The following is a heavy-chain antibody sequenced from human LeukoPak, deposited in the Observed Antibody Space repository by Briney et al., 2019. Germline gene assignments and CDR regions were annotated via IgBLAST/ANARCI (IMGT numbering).Heavy chain of an antibody. V-gene: IGHV1-2*02. CDR1: GYRFTDDS. CDR2: INPDSGFT. CDR3: APTSEAYTSNWSV. Sequence: GASVKVSCKTSGYRFTDDSMHWVRQAPGQGLEWMGWINPDSGFTNYAPKFQGRVIMTRDTSISTAYMEVRRLRYDDTAMYYCAPTSEAYTSNWSVWGQGTLVTVSP. D-gene: IGHD3-16*01. J-gene: IGHJ4*02.